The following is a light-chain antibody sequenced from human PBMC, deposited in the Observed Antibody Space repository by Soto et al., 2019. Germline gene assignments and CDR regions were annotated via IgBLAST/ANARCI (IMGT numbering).Light chain of an antibody. CDR1: QSTSSW. V-gene: IGKV1-5*03. CDR3: QQYNSYWT. J-gene: IGKJ1*01. Sequence: DIPMTQSPSTLSASVGDRVTITCRASQSTSSWLAWYQQKPGKAPKLLIYKASSLESGVPSRFSGSGSGTEFTLTISSLQPDDFATYYCQQYNSYWTFGQGTKVEIK. CDR2: KAS.